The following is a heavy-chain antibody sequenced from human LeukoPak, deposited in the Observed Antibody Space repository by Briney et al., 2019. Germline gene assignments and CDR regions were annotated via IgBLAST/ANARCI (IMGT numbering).Heavy chain of an antibody. D-gene: IGHD1-26*01. J-gene: IGHJ4*02. CDR3: ASALPHDY. CDR1: GVTFSSYA. Sequence: GDSLRLSCAASGVTFSSYAMSWVRRAPGKGLEWVSAIGSRGGSTYYADSVKGRFTISRDNSKNTLYLQMNSLRAEDTAVYYCASALPHDYWGQGTLVTVSS. CDR2: IGSRGGST. V-gene: IGHV3-23*01.